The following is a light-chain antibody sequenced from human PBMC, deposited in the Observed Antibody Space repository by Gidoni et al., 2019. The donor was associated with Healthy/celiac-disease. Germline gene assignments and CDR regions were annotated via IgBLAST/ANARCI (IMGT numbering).Light chain of an antibody. CDR2: AAS. CDR1: QSISSY. Sequence: DIQMTQSPSSLSASVGDRVTITCLASQSISSYLNWYQQKPGKAPKLLIYAASSLQSGVPSRFSGSGSGTDFTITSSSLQPEDFATYYCQQSYSTPRTFGQGTKLEIK. J-gene: IGKJ2*01. V-gene: IGKV1-39*01. CDR3: QQSYSTPRT.